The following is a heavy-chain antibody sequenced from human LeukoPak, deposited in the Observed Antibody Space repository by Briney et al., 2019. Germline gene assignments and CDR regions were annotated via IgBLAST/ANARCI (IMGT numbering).Heavy chain of an antibody. V-gene: IGHV1-18*01. CDR3: ARVTVVRGVISWFDP. J-gene: IGHJ5*02. Sequence: ASVKVSCKASGGTFSSYAISWVRRAPGQGLEWMGWISAYNGNTNYAQKLQGRVTMTTDTSTSTAYMELRSLRSEDTAVYYCARVTVVRGVISWFDPWGQGTLVTVSS. D-gene: IGHD3-10*01. CDR2: ISAYNGNT. CDR1: GGTFSSYA.